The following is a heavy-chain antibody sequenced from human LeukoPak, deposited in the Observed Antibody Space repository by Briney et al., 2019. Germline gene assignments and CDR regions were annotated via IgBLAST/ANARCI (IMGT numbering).Heavy chain of an antibody. CDR1: GFTFDDYA. Sequence: PGGSLRLSCAASGFTFDDYAMHWVRQAPGKGLEWVSGISWNSGSIGYADSVKGRFTISRDNAKNSLYLQMNSLRAEDTALYYCAKEQYQLPGAFDIWGQGTMVTVSS. CDR3: AKEQYQLPGAFDI. V-gene: IGHV3-9*01. D-gene: IGHD2-2*01. CDR2: ISWNSGSI. J-gene: IGHJ3*02.